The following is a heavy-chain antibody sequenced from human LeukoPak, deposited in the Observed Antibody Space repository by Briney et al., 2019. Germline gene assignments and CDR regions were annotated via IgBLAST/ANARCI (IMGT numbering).Heavy chain of an antibody. CDR2: IYYSGNT. CDR3: ASHVSLYYFSLGG. Sequence: PSETLSLTCTVSGGSISSGGYYWSWIRQPPGKGLEWIGSIYYSGNTFYNPSLKSRVTISVDTSKNQFSLKLSSVTAADTAVYYCASHVSLYYFSLGGWGQGTLVTVSS. CDR1: GGSISSGGYY. V-gene: IGHV4-30-2*03. D-gene: IGHD3-10*01. J-gene: IGHJ4*02.